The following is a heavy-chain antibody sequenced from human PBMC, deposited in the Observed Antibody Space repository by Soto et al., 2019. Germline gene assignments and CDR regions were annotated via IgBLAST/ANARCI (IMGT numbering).Heavy chain of an antibody. CDR3: ARALFYSDSDGYYFEFDY. CDR2: IISNDDK. CDR1: GFSLTDTRMG. J-gene: IGHJ4*02. D-gene: IGHD3-22*01. V-gene: IGHV2-26*01. Sequence: PTLVNPTETLTLTCSVSGFSLTDTRMGVIWIRQAPGKALEWLAHIISNDDKSYSTSLKSRLTISKDTSKSQVVLRMTNMDPVDTGRYYCARALFYSDSDGYYFEFDYWGPGTLVTVSS.